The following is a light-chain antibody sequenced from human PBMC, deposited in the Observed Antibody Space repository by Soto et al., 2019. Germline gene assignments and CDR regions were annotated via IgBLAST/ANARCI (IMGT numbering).Light chain of an antibody. J-gene: IGKJ1*01. V-gene: IGKV1-5*03. CDR3: QQYNSYTWT. CDR2: KAS. CDR1: QSISSW. Sequence: DIQMTQSPSTLSASVGDRVTITCRASQSISSWLAWYQQKPGKAPKLLIYKASSLESGVPSRFSCSGSGQEFNLTISSLQPDDFATYYCQQYNSYTWTFGQGTKVEIK.